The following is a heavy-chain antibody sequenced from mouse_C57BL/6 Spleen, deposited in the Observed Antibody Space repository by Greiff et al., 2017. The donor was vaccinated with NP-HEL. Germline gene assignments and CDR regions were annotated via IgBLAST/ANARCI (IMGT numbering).Heavy chain of an antibody. V-gene: IGHV14-4*01. Sequence: EVQLQQSGAELVRPGASVKLSCTASGFNIKDDYMHWVKQRPEQGLEWIGWIDPENGDTEYASKFQGKATITADTSSNTAYLQLSSLTSEDTAVYYCTSNYEGGYYFDYWGQGTTLTVSS. D-gene: IGHD2-1*01. J-gene: IGHJ2*01. CDR2: IDPENGDT. CDR1: GFNIKDDY. CDR3: TSNYEGGYYFDY.